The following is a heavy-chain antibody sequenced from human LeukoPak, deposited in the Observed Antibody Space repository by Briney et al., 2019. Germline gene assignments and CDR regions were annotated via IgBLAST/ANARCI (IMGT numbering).Heavy chain of an antibody. CDR2: ISAYNGNT. J-gene: IGHJ4*02. V-gene: IGHV1-18*01. D-gene: IGHD3-22*01. CDR1: GYTSTSYG. Sequence: GASVKVSCKASGYTSTSYGISWVRQAPGQGLEWMGWISAYNGNTNYAQKLQGRVTMTTDTSTSTAYMELRSLRSDDTAVYYCARAGDYYDSSGYGGYWGQGTLVTVSS. CDR3: ARAGDYYDSSGYGGY.